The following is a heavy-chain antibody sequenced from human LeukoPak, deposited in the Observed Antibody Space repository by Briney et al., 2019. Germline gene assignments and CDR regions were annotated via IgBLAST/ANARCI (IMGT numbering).Heavy chain of an antibody. CDR2: VSGDASQT. J-gene: IGHJ4*02. D-gene: IGHD2-21*02. V-gene: IGHV3-23*01. Sequence: GSLRLSCAASGFTFRSYAMSWVRQVPGEGLEWVATVSGDASQTYDSDSLKGRFTISRNNSKNTVYLRMSSLRAEDTAIYYCAKALDGRGHWYERGADYWGQGTLVAVSS. CDR3: AKALDGRGHWYERGADY. CDR1: GFTFRSYA.